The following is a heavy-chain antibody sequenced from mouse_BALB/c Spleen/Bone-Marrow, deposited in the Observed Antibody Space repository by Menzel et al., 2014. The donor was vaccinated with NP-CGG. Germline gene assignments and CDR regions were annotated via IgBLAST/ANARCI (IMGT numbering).Heavy chain of an antibody. CDR2: INPSNGRT. D-gene: IGHD2-1*01. Sequence: QVHVKQSGAELVKPGASVKLSCKASGYTLTSYWMHWVKQRPGQGLEWIGEINPSNGRTNYNEKFKSKATLTVDKSSSTAYMQLSSLTSEDSAVYYCASYYGNYAYWGQGTLVTVSA. CDR3: ASYYGNYAY. CDR1: GYTLTSYW. V-gene: IGHV1S81*02. J-gene: IGHJ3*01.